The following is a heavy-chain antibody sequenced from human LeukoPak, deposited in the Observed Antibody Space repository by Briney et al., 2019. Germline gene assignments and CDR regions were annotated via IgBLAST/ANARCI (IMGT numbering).Heavy chain of an antibody. CDR1: GGSISSGGYY. J-gene: IGHJ3*02. D-gene: IGHD3-16*01. Sequence: SETLSLTCTVSGGSISSGGYYWSWIRQHPGKGLEWIGYIYYRGSTYYNPSLKSRVTISVDTSKNQFSLKLSSVTAADTAVYYCARGDFRDHAFDIWGQGTMVTVSS. CDR3: ARGDFRDHAFDI. CDR2: IYYRGST. V-gene: IGHV4-31*03.